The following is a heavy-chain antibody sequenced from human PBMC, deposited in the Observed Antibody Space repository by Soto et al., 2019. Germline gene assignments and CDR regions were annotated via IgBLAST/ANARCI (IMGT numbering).Heavy chain of an antibody. CDR3: ARDSAGRYVASLYNWFDP. Sequence: QVQLVQSGAEVKKPGSSVKVSCKASVGTFSSYAISWVRQAPGQGLEWMGGIIPIFGTANYAQKFQGRVTITADESTSTAYMELSSLRSEDTAVYYCARDSAGRYVASLYNWFDPWGQRTLVTVSS. V-gene: IGHV1-69*01. CDR1: VGTFSSYA. J-gene: IGHJ5*02. CDR2: IIPIFGTA. D-gene: IGHD6-19*01.